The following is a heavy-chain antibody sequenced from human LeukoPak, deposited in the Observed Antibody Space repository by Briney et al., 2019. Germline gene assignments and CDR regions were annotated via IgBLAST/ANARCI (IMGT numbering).Heavy chain of an antibody. Sequence: GGSLRLSCAASGFTFSNAWMSWVRQAPGKGLEWVGRIKSNTDGGTTDYAAPVKGRFTISRDDSKNTLYLQMNSLKTEDTAVYYCTTVLYDFWSGYYPTWIWGQGTMVTVSS. J-gene: IGHJ3*02. CDR3: TTVLYDFWSGYYPTWI. CDR1: GFTFSNAW. V-gene: IGHV3-15*01. CDR2: IKSNTDGGTT. D-gene: IGHD3-3*01.